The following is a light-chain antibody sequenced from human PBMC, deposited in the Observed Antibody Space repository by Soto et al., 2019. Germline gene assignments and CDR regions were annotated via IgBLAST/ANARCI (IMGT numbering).Light chain of an antibody. CDR3: AAWDDSLSGVV. Sequence: QAVVSQPPSASGTPGQRVTISCSGSSSNIGNSYVYWYQQLPGTAPKLLIYRNDQRPSGVPDRFSGSESGTSASLAITGLRSEDEADYYCAAWDDSLSGVVFGGGTKLTVL. CDR2: RND. V-gene: IGLV1-47*01. J-gene: IGLJ2*01. CDR1: SSNIGNSY.